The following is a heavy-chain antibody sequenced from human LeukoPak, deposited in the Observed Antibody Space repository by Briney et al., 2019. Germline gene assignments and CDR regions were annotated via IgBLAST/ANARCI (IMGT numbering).Heavy chain of an antibody. V-gene: IGHV3-30-3*01. CDR1: GFTFSSYS. CDR3: ARDRGVGAISPINWFDP. Sequence: GGSLRLSCAASGFTFSSYSMHWVRQAPGKGLEWVAVISYDGSNKYYADSVKGRFTISRDNSKNTLYLQMNSLRAEDTAVYYCARDRGVGAISPINWFDPWGQGTLVTVS. CDR2: ISYDGSNK. J-gene: IGHJ5*02. D-gene: IGHD1-26*01.